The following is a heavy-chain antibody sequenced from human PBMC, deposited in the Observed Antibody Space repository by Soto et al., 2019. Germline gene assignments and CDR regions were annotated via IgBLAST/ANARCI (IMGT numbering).Heavy chain of an antibody. CDR3: ARATSGSFDALDM. D-gene: IGHD1-26*01. V-gene: IGHV3-33*01. Sequence: QVQLVESGGGVVQPGRSLRLSCAASGFTFGIYGMHWVRQAAGKGMEWVAVIWYDGSIKYHGDSVKVRFTITRDNSKNTVYLQMNSLRDEDTVVYYCARATSGSFDALDMWGQGTMVNVSS. J-gene: IGHJ3*02. CDR2: IWYDGSIK. CDR1: GFTFGIYG.